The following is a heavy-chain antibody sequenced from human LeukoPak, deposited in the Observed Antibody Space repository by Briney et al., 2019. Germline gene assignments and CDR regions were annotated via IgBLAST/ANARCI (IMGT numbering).Heavy chain of an antibody. CDR3: ARRRDSSWYKRDAFDI. D-gene: IGHD6-13*01. V-gene: IGHV1-2*02. CDR1: GYTFTGYY. CDR2: INPNSGGT. Sequence: GASVKVSCKASGYTFTGYYMHWVRQAPGQGLEWMGWINPNSGGTNYAQKFQGRVTMTRDTSISTAYMELSRLRSDDTAVYYCARRRDSSWYKRDAFDIWGQGTMVTVSS. J-gene: IGHJ3*02.